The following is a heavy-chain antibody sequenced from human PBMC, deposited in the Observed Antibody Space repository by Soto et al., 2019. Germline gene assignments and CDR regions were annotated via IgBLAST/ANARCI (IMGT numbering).Heavy chain of an antibody. J-gene: IGHJ6*02. CDR2: SIPIHGIA. D-gene: IGHD2-2*01. CDR1: GGTFSSYT. Sequence: QVQLVQSGAEVKKPGSSVKVSCKASGGTFSSYTISWVRQAPGQGLEWMGRSIPIHGIANYAQKFQGRVTITADKSTITAYMELSSLRSEDTAVYYCATPALMDYGMDVWGQGTTVTVSS. V-gene: IGHV1-69*02. CDR3: ATPALMDYGMDV.